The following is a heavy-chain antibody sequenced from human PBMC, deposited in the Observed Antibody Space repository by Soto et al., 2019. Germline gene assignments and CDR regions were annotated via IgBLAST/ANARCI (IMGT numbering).Heavy chain of an antibody. CDR1: GDSVSSDDYY. D-gene: IGHD2-2*01. CDR2: IYHSAHT. Sequence: QVQLQESGPGLVKPSQTLSLTCSVSGDSVSSDDYYWSWLRQPPGKGLEWIGYIYHSAHTYYHPSLATRLTISLDTSKNHFSLILDSVTVADTAVYFCARGQRDKTSSWTLNWFDPWGQGIPVAVAS. J-gene: IGHJ5*02. CDR3: ARGQRDKTSSWTLNWFDP. V-gene: IGHV4-31*03.